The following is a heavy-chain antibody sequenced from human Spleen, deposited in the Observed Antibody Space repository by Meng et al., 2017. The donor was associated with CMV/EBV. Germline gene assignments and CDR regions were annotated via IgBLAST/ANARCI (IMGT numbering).Heavy chain of an antibody. CDR3: ARLGSYTYYYYGMDV. CDR1: GFTFSTYS. V-gene: IGHV3-21*04. CDR2: ISGSSSYI. D-gene: IGHD1-26*01. Sequence: GESLKISCAASGFTFSTYSMNWVRQAPGKGLEWVSSISGSSSYIYYADSMKGRFTISRDNAKNSLYLQMNSLRVDDTARYYCARLGSYTYYYYGMDVWGQGTTVTVSS. J-gene: IGHJ6*02.